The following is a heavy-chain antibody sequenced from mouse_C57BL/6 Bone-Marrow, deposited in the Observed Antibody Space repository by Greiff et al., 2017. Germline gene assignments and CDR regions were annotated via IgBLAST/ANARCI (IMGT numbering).Heavy chain of an antibody. J-gene: IGHJ3*01. V-gene: IGHV5-4*03. CDR2: ISDGGSYT. CDR3: ARVGDSSWFAY. D-gene: IGHD2-13*01. CDR1: GFTFSSYA. Sequence: EVKLMESGGGLVKPGGSLKLSCAASGFTFSSYAMSWVRQTPEKRLEWVATISDGGSYTYYPDNVKGRFTISRDNAKNNLYLQMSHLKSEDTAMYYCARVGDSSWFAYWGQGTLVTVSA.